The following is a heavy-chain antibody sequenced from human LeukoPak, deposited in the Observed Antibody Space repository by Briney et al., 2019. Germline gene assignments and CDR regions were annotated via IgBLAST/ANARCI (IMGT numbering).Heavy chain of an antibody. J-gene: IGHJ4*02. Sequence: SETLSLTCTVSGGSISSSSYYWGWIRQPPGKGLEWIGSIYYSGSTYYNPSLKSRVTISVDTSKNQFSLKLSSVTAADTAVYHCARGLIIPAAGQYFDYWGQGTLVTVSS. CDR3: ARGLIIPAAGQYFDY. V-gene: IGHV4-39*07. CDR1: GGSISSSSYY. CDR2: IYYSGST. D-gene: IGHD6-13*01.